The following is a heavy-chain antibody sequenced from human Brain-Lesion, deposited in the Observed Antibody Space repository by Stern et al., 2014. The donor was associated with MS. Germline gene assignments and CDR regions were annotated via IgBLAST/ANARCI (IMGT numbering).Heavy chain of an antibody. CDR1: GYSLTELS. Sequence: MHLVESGAEVTKPGASVKVSCTVSGYSLTELSLHWVRQAPRQGIEWRGGFDPEYSETIYEKKFPGRVTITEVTSSNTDYPVLRSLRSEDTAVYYFATLSPVAGWNYYRHFDYWGQGTLVTVSS. CDR2: FDPEYSET. J-gene: IGHJ4*02. D-gene: IGHD1-7*01. CDR3: ATLSPVAGWNYYRHFDY. V-gene: IGHV1-24*01.